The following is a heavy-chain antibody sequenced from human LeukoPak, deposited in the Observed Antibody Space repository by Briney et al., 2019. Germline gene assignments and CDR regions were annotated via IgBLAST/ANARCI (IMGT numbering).Heavy chain of an antibody. J-gene: IGHJ3*02. CDR1: GFTVSSNY. CDR2: IYSGGST. D-gene: IGHD3-10*01. Sequence: PGGSLRLSCAASGFTVSSNYMSWVRQAPGKGLEWVSVIYSGGSTYYADSVKGRFTISRDNSKNTLYLQMNSLRAEDTAVYYRARDGITMVRGVRGAFDIWGQGTLVTVSS. CDR3: ARDGITMVRGVRGAFDI. V-gene: IGHV3-53*01.